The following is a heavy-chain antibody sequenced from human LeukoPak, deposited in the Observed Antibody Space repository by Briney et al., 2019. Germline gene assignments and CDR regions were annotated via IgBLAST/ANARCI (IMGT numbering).Heavy chain of an antibody. J-gene: IGHJ5*02. CDR3: AKDRRAATTNWFDP. V-gene: IGHV3-30*18. CDR2: ISYDGSNK. CDR1: GFTFSSYA. D-gene: IGHD2-15*01. Sequence: GGSLRLSCAASGFTFSSYAMSWVRQAPGKGLEWVAVISYDGSNKYYADSVKGRFTISRDNSKNTLYLQMNSLGAEDTAVYYCAKDRRAATTNWFDPWGQGTLVTVSS.